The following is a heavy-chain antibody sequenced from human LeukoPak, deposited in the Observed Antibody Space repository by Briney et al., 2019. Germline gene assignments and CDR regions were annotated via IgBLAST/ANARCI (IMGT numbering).Heavy chain of an antibody. Sequence: PGGSLRLSCAASGFTFSSYRMNWVRQAPGKGLEWVTSISSRSSFIDYADSVKGRFTISRDNAKNSLYLHMNSLRAEDTAVYYCSREGCSGGSCLDYWGQGTLVTVSS. CDR1: GFTFSSYR. D-gene: IGHD2-15*01. CDR3: SREGCSGGSCLDY. J-gene: IGHJ4*02. V-gene: IGHV3-21*01. CDR2: ISSRSSFI.